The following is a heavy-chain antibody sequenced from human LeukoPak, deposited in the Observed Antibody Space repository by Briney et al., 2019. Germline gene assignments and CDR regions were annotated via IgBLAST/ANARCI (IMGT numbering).Heavy chain of an antibody. V-gene: IGHV1-46*01. Sequence: ASVKVSCKASGYTFTSYYMHWVRQAPGQGLEWMGIINPSGGSTSYAQKFQGRVTMTRDTSTSTVYMELSSLRSEDTAVYYCARVHGSYSSSWYFDYWGQGTLVTVSS. CDR2: INPSGGST. D-gene: IGHD6-13*01. CDR3: ARVHGSYSSSWYFDY. J-gene: IGHJ4*02. CDR1: GYTFTSYY.